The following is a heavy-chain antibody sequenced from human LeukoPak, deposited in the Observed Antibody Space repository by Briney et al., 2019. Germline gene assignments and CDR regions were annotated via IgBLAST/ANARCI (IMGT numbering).Heavy chain of an antibody. CDR2: ISAYNGNT. Sequence: ASVKVSCKASGYTFTNYGFSWVRQAPGQGLEWMGWISAYNGNTNYAQKFQGRVTMTRNTSISTAYMELSSLRSEDTAVYYCARVGWELPDAFDIWGQGTMVTVSS. CDR1: GYTFTNYG. D-gene: IGHD1-26*01. J-gene: IGHJ3*02. CDR3: ARVGWELPDAFDI. V-gene: IGHV1-18*01.